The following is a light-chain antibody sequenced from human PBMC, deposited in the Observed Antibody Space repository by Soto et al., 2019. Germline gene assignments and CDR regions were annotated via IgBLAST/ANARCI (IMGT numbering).Light chain of an antibody. Sequence: TQSPSTLSASIGDRVTITCRASQSISNWLAWYQQKPGQAPRLLIYGASSRATGIPDTFSGSGSGTDFTLTISRLEPGDFAVYYCQQYGTSPWTFGQGTKVEIK. CDR3: QQYGTSPWT. CDR1: QSISNW. CDR2: GAS. J-gene: IGKJ1*01. V-gene: IGKV3-20*01.